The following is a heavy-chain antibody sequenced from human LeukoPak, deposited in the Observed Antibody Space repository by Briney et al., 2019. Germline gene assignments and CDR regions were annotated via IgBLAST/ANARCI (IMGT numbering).Heavy chain of an antibody. CDR2: ISSSVTTI. J-gene: IGHJ5*02. CDR3: ARVFRGSGSYYAIGTFDL. CDR1: GFTFSDYY. Sequence: GGSLRLSCAASGFTFSDYYMTWIRQAPGKGLEWVSYISSSVTTIYYADSVMGRFTISRDNAKNSMYLQMNSLRAEDTAAYYCARVFRGSGSYYAIGTFDLWGQGTLVTVSS. D-gene: IGHD3-10*01. V-gene: IGHV3-11*01.